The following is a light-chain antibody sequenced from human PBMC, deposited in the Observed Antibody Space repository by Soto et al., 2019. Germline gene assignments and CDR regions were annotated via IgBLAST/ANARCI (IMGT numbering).Light chain of an antibody. V-gene: IGKV3-20*01. CDR2: GAS. CDR3: QQYGNSRT. Sequence: EIVLTQSPGTLSLSPGEGATVSFRASQSVSSHLAWYQHKPGQAPRLLIYGASSRATGIPDRFSGSGSGTDFTLTISRLEPEDFAVYYCQQYGNSRTFGQGTKVDIK. J-gene: IGKJ1*01. CDR1: QSVSSH.